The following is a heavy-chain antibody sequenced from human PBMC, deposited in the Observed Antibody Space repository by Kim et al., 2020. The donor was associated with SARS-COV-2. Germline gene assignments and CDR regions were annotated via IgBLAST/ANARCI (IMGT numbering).Heavy chain of an antibody. J-gene: IGHJ4*02. Sequence: SETLSLTCAVYGGSFSGYYWSWIRQPPGKGLEWIGEINHSGSTNYNPSLKSRVTISVDTSKNQFSLKLSSVTAADTAVYYCARDRQYYYDSSGYFVFDYWGQGTLVTVSS. CDR2: INHSGST. CDR3: ARDRQYYYDSSGYFVFDY. D-gene: IGHD3-22*01. CDR1: GGSFSGYY. V-gene: IGHV4-34*01.